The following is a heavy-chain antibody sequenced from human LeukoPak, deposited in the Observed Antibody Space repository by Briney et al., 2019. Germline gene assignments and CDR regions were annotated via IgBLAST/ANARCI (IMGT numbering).Heavy chain of an antibody. D-gene: IGHD6-13*01. CDR2: IYTSGST. J-gene: IGHJ5*02. CDR3: ARDRSSSWYNWFDP. V-gene: IGHV4-4*07. Sequence: LETLSLTCTVSGGSISSYYWSWIRQPAGKGLEWIGRIYTSGSTNYNPSLKSRVTMSVDTSKNQFSLKLSSVTAADTAVYYCARDRSSSWYNWFDPWGQGTLVTVSS. CDR1: GGSISSYY.